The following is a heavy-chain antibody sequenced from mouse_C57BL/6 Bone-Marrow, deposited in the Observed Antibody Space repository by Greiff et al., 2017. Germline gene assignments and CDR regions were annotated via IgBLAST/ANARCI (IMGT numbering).Heavy chain of an antibody. CDR1: GYTFTDHT. CDR3: ARLRGLYYYGTWYFDV. D-gene: IGHD1-1*01. J-gene: IGHJ1*03. CDR2: IYPRDGST. Sequence: VQLQQSDAELVKPGASVKISCKVSGYTFTDHTIHWMKQRPEQGLEWIGYIYPRDGSTKYNEKFKGKATLTADKSSSTAYMQLNSLPSEDSAVYFCARLRGLYYYGTWYFDVWGTGTTVTVSS. V-gene: IGHV1-78*01.